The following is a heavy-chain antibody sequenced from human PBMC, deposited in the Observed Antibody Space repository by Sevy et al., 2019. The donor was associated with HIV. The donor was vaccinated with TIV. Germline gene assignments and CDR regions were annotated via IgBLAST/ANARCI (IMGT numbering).Heavy chain of an antibody. CDR3: AREGCSKPHDY. D-gene: IGHD3-10*02. CDR1: GFTFRNYA. CDR2: FSFGCGQI. J-gene: IGHJ4*02. V-gene: IGHV3-23*01. Sequence: GGSLRLSCAASGFTFRNYAMSWVRQAPGKGLEWVSTFSFGCGQINYADSVKGRFTISRDDSKNTLYLQMNSLRAEDTAIYYCAREGCSKPHDYWGQGTLVTVSP.